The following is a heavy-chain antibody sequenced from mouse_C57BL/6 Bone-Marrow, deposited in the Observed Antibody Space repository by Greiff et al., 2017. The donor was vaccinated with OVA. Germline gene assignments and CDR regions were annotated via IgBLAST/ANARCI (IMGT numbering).Heavy chain of an antibody. D-gene: IGHD3-1*01. J-gene: IGHJ4*01. Sequence: EVQRVESGGGLVQPGGSLKLSCAASGFTFSDYGMAWVRQAPRKGPEWVAFISNLAYSIYYADTVTGRFTISRENAKNTRYLEMSSLRSEDTAMYYCARHARAMDYWGQGTSVTVSS. CDR1: GFTFSDYG. CDR3: ARHARAMDY. CDR2: ISNLAYSI. V-gene: IGHV5-15*01.